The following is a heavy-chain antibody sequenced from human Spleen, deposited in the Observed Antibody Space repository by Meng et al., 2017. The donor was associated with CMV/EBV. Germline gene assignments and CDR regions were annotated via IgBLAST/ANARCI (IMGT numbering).Heavy chain of an antibody. CDR3: ARGPGGDTAMVSLY. V-gene: IGHV1-69*01. CDR2: IIPIFGTA. J-gene: IGHJ4*02. D-gene: IGHD5-18*01. Sequence: VQVVQYEAEGKKPGASVKVSCKASGYTFTGYDMHWVRQAPGQGLEWMGGIIPIFGTANYAQKFQGRVTITADESTSTAYMELSSLRSEDTAVYYCARGPGGDTAMVSLYWGQGTLVTVSS. CDR1: GYTFTGYD.